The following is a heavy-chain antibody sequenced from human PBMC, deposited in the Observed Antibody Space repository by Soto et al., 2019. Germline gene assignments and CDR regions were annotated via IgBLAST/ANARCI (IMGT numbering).Heavy chain of an antibody. CDR2: ISGSGGST. J-gene: IGHJ6*02. CDR3: ATQKGPQDYGDYLDYYYGMDV. D-gene: IGHD4-17*01. CDR1: VFPVSSYA. V-gene: IGHV3-23*01. Sequence: LRLSRASSVFPVSSYAISWVRQAPGKGLEWVSAISGSGGSTYYADSVKGRFTISRDNSKNTLYLQMNSLRAEDTAVYYCATQKGPQDYGDYLDYYYGMDVWGQGTTVTVSS.